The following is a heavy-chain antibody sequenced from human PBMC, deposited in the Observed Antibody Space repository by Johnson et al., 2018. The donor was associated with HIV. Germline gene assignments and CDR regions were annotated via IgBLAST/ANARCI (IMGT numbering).Heavy chain of an antibody. J-gene: IGHJ3*02. CDR2: ISSSGSTI. D-gene: IGHD1-26*01. CDR3: AKIKSWELLGAFDI. CDR1: GFTFSDYY. Sequence: QVQLVESGGGVVQPGRSLRLSCAASGFTFSDYYMSWIRQAPGKGLEWVSYISSSGSTIYYADSVKGRFTISRDNSKNTLYLQMNSLRAEDTAVYYCAKIKSWELLGAFDIWGQGTMVTVSS. V-gene: IGHV3-11*01.